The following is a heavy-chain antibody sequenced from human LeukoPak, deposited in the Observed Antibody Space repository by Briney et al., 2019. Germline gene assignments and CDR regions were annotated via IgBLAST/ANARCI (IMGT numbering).Heavy chain of an antibody. Sequence: PSQTLSLTCTVSGGSISSGGYYWSWIRQPPGKGLEWIGYIYHSGSTYYNPSLKSRVTISVDRSKNQFALKLSSVTAADTAVYYCAGEGQNPAFDIWGQGTMVTVSS. V-gene: IGHV4-30-2*01. J-gene: IGHJ3*02. CDR3: AGEGQNPAFDI. CDR2: IYHSGST. D-gene: IGHD1-14*01. CDR1: GGSISSGGYY.